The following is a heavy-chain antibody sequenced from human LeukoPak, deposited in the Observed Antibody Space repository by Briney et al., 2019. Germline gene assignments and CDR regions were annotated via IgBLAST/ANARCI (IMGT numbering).Heavy chain of an antibody. V-gene: IGHV4-39*07. CDR3: ARRRRGGGGLPNWFDP. D-gene: IGHD2-15*01. Sequence: PSETLSLTCSVAGDSISSSSSYWAWIRQPPGKGLEWIGSIYHSGSSYYNPSLKSRVTISVDTSKNQFSLKLSSVTAADTAVYYCARRRRGGGGLPNWFDPWGQGTLVTVSS. CDR2: IYHSGSS. J-gene: IGHJ5*02. CDR1: GDSISSSSSY.